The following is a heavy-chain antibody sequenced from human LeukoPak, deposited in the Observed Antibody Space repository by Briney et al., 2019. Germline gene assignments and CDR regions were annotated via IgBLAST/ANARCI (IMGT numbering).Heavy chain of an antibody. V-gene: IGHV3-74*01. Sequence: GGSLRLSCAASGFTFSSYWMHWVRQAPGKGLVWVSRINSDGSSTSYADYVKGRFTISRDNAKNALYLQMNSLRAEDTAVYYCAMDATPPSITYWGQGTLVTVSS. CDR1: GFTFSSYW. CDR3: AMDATPPSITY. J-gene: IGHJ4*02. D-gene: IGHD2-15*01. CDR2: INSDGSST.